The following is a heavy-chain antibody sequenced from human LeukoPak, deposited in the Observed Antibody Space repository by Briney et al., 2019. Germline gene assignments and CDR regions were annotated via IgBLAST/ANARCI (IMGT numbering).Heavy chain of an antibody. V-gene: IGHV4-59*12. J-gene: IGHJ4*02. Sequence: KPSETLSLTCTVSGGSISSYYWSWIRQPPGKGLEWIGYIYYSGSTNYNPSLKSRLTMSIDTSRNQFSLKLSSMTAADTAIYYCAREHPTAIATDYWGQGTLVTVSS. D-gene: IGHD2-21*02. CDR2: IYYSGST. CDR3: AREHPTAIATDY. CDR1: GGSISSYY.